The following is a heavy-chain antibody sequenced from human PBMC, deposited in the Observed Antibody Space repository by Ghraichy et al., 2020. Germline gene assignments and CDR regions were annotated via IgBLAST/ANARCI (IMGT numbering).Heavy chain of an antibody. CDR2: IYYSGST. V-gene: IGHV4-39*01. Sequence: SETLSLTCSVSGGSISSNSYHWGWIRQPPGKGLEWIGSIYYSGSTYYNPSLKSRVTISVDTSKNQFSLKLSSGTAADTAVYYCARPGHCRSTSCYSGVKFEPWGQGTLVTVSS. J-gene: IGHJ5*02. D-gene: IGHD2-2*02. CDR1: GGSISSNSYH. CDR3: ARPGHCRSTSCYSGVKFEP.